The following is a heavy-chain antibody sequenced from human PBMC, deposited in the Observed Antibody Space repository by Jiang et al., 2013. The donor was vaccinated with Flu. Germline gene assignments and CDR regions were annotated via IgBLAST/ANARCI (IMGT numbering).Heavy chain of an antibody. CDR2: INGDESRT. CDR3: AKGTWKDGLDV. V-gene: IGHV3-74*01. J-gene: IGHJ6*02. D-gene: IGHD1-1*01. Sequence: CAVSGFTVSKYWMNWVRQAPGKGVMWVSRINGDESRTDYTDSVKGRFTISRDNAKNTVYLQMNSLTAEDTAVYFCAKGTWKDGLDVWGQGTTVTVSS. CDR1: GFTVSKYW.